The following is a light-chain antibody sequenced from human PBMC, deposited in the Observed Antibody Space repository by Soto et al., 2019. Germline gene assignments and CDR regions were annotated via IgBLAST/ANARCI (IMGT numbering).Light chain of an antibody. CDR2: GAS. J-gene: IGKJ1*01. CDR1: QSISSNY. CDR3: QQYAVSTWT. Sequence: IVLTQSPGTLSLSPGERATLSCRASQSISSNYLAWYQQKPGQAPRLLIYGASNRATGIPDRFSGSESGTDFTLTISRLEPEDFAVYFCQQYAVSTWTFGQGTKVEIK. V-gene: IGKV3-20*01.